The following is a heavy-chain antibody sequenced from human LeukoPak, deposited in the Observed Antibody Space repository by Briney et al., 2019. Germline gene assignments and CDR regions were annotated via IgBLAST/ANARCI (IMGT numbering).Heavy chain of an antibody. CDR2: INPNSGGT. Sequence: ASVKVFRKASGYMFTGYYMHWVRQAPGQGLEWMGWINPNSGGTNYAQKFQGRVTMTRDTSISTDYMDLNRLRSDDTAVYYCARVVAVTGTPVYYMDVWSKGTTVTVSS. J-gene: IGHJ6*03. CDR1: GYMFTGYY. CDR3: ARVVAVTGTPVYYMDV. D-gene: IGHD6-19*01. V-gene: IGHV1-2*02.